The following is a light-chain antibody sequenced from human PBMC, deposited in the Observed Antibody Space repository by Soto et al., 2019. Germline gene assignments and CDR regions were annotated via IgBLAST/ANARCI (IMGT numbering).Light chain of an antibody. CDR1: QSVSSSY. CDR3: QQYGSSPQT. J-gene: IGKJ1*01. Sequence: EIVLTQSPGTLSLSPGERATLSCRASQSVSSSYLAWYQQKPGLAPRLLIFAASSRATGIPDRFSGSGSGTDFTLTISRLEPEDFAVYYCQQYGSSPQTFGQGTKVEI. CDR2: AAS. V-gene: IGKV3-20*01.